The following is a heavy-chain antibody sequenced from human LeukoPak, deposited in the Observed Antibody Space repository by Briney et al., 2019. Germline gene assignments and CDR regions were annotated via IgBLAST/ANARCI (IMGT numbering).Heavy chain of an antibody. CDR3: ARGGCSGGSCYSSYWYFDL. CDR2: IYHSGST. J-gene: IGHJ2*01. CDR1: GYSISSGYY. Sequence: SETLSLTCTVSGYSISSGYYWGWIRQPPGKGLEWIGSIYHSGSTYYNPSLKSRVTISVDTSKNQFSLKLSSVTAADTAVHYCARGGCSGGSCYSSYWYFDLWGRGTLVTVSS. D-gene: IGHD2-15*01. V-gene: IGHV4-38-2*02.